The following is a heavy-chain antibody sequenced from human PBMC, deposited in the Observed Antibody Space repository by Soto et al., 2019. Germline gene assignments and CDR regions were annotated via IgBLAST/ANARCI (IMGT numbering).Heavy chain of an antibody. J-gene: IGHJ4*02. V-gene: IGHV3-15*01. CDR2: IKSKTDGGTK. Sequence: SLKISFAASGFTVGNAWMSWVLQAPLKVLEWVGRIKSKTDGGTKDYATPVKGRFTISRDDSKNTLYLQMNSLKTEETAVYYCTTDPEYTGFGSWGQGTLVTVSS. D-gene: IGHD2-2*02. CDR3: TTDPEYTGFGS. CDR1: GFTVGNAW.